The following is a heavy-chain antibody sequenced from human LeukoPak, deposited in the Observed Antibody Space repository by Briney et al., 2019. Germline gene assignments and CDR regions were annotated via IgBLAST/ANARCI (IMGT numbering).Heavy chain of an antibody. Sequence: ASVKVSCKASGYTFTSLDINWVRQATGQGLEWVGWMNPKSGYTGYAQQFQGRVTFTRTTSISTAYMELSSLRSEDTAVYYCARDPYCSSTSCYLSFFDYWGQGTLVTVSS. CDR3: ARDPYCSSTSCYLSFFDY. CDR1: GYTFTSLD. D-gene: IGHD2-2*01. V-gene: IGHV1-8*01. J-gene: IGHJ4*02. CDR2: MNPKSGYT.